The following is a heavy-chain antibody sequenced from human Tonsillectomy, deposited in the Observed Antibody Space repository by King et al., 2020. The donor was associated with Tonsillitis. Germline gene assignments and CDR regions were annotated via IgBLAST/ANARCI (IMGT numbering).Heavy chain of an antibody. CDR3: TRRVGYCTGGSCYHIDY. D-gene: IGHD2-15*01. CDR2: MNPNSGNT. Sequence: QLVQSGAEVKKPGASVKVSCKASGYIFTNYDINWVRQATGQGLEWMGWMNPNSGNTGYAQKFQGRVTMTRDTSISTAYMELSTLRSDDTAVYYCTRRVGYCTGGSCYHIDYWGQGTLVTVSS. V-gene: IGHV1-8*02. CDR1: GYIFTNYD. J-gene: IGHJ4*02.